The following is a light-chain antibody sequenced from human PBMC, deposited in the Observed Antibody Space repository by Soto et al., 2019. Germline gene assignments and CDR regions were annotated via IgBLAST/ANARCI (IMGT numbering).Light chain of an antibody. J-gene: IGLJ1*01. CDR2: EVT. CDR3: SSYSATNPLV. Sequence: QSALTQPASVSGSPGQSITISCTGTSSDIGDYPYVSWYQQHPAKVPQLIIYEVTNRPSGMTSRFSGSKSQNTASLTISGLHAEDEADYYCSSYSATNPLVFGSGTKVTVL. V-gene: IGLV2-14*01. CDR1: SSDIGDYPY.